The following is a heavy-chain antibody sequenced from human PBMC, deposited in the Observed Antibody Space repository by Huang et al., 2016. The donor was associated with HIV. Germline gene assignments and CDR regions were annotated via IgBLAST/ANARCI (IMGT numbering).Heavy chain of an antibody. D-gene: IGHD6-19*01. Sequence: QVQLVQSGPEVKKPGASVKVSCQTSGYIFSNYDINWVRQAPGQGLQWMGWLNPNSGKTAYGQNFQGRATLTRSTSTGAAYMVLNSLTSQDTAVYYCARLTSGWYQDYWGQGTLVTVSS. CDR3: ARLTSGWYQDY. CDR1: GYIFSNYD. J-gene: IGHJ4*02. CDR2: LNPNSGKT. V-gene: IGHV1-8*01.